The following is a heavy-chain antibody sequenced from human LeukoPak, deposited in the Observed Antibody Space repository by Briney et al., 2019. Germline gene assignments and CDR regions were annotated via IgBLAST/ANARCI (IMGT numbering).Heavy chain of an antibody. J-gene: IGHJ5*02. CDR2: ITPSGGST. Sequence: VASVKVSCKASGYTFTSYGISWVRQAPGQGLEWLGLITPSGGSTWYAQKFQGRVTMTRDMSTSTDYMELSSLRSEDTAVYYCARDNSVGDYAWWFDPWGQGTLVTVSS. CDR1: GYTFTSYG. CDR3: ARDNSVGDYAWWFDP. D-gene: IGHD1-26*01. V-gene: IGHV1-46*01.